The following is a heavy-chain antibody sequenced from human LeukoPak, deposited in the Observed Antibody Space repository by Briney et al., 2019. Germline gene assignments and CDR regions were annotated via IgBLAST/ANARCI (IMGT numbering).Heavy chain of an antibody. V-gene: IGHV3-48*03. J-gene: IGHJ6*02. CDR2: ISSSGSTI. CDR1: GFTFSSYE. CDR3: ARDDWNDVMNYYGMDV. D-gene: IGHD1-1*01. Sequence: PGGSLRLSCAASGFTFSSYEMNWVRQAPGKGLEWVSYISSSGSTIYYADSVKGRFTISRDNAKNSLYLQMNSLRAEDTAVYYCARDDWNDVMNYYGMDVWGQGTTVTVSS.